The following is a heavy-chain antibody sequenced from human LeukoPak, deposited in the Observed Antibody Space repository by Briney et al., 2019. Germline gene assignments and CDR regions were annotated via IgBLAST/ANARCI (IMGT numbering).Heavy chain of an antibody. CDR1: GGSISGYY. V-gene: IGHV4-59*12. J-gene: IGHJ4*02. Sequence: SETLSLTCTVSGGSISGYYWSWIRQPPGKGLEWIGYIYYSGSTYYNPSLKSRVTISENTSKNQFSLKLSSVTAADTAVYYCARDRFHYGLFDYWGQGTLVTVSS. CDR3: ARDRFHYGLFDY. D-gene: IGHD4-17*01. CDR2: IYYSGST.